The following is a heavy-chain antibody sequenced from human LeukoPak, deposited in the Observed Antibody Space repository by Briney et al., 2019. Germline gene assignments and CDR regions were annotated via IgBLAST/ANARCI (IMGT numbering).Heavy chain of an antibody. Sequence: DSVKGRFTISRDNAKDSLYLEMTSLRAEDTAVYYCASGSPAGDYWGQGTLVTVPS. V-gene: IGHV3-7*01. CDR3: ASGSPAGDY. J-gene: IGHJ4*02. D-gene: IGHD1-26*01.